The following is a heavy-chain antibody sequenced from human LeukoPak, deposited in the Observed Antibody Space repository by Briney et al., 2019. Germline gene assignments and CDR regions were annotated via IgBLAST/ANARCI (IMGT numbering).Heavy chain of an antibody. Sequence: GSLRLSCAASGFTFSDYYMSWIRQAPGKGLEWVSYISCSGSTIYYADSVKGRFTISRDNAKNSLYLQMNSLRAEDTAVYYCARDLDYSGSPRTCDYWGQGTLVTVSS. CDR2: ISCSGSTI. V-gene: IGHV3-11*04. CDR3: ARDLDYSGSPRTCDY. J-gene: IGHJ4*02. D-gene: IGHD1-26*01. CDR1: GFTFSDYY.